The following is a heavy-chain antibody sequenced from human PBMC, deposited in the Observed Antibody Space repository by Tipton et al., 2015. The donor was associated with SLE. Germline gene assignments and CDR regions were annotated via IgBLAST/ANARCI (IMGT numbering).Heavy chain of an antibody. J-gene: IGHJ3*02. CDR1: GGSISSSSYS. V-gene: IGHV4-39*07. CDR2: IYSGGRT. CDR3: ARHPTNIAEAARAFDI. Sequence: TLSLTCTVSGGSISSSSYSWGWIRQPPGTGLEWIGNIYSGGRTYYNPSLKSRVTISVDTSKNQFSLSLNSVTAADTAVYYCARHPTNIAEAARAFDIWGQGTMVTVSS. D-gene: IGHD1-1*01.